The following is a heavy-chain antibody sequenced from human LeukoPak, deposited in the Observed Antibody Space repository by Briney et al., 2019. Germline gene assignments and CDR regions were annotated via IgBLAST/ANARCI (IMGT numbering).Heavy chain of an antibody. V-gene: IGHV1-2*02. CDR3: ARALSMVTYYYYYMDV. D-gene: IGHD5-18*01. CDR2: INPNSGGT. J-gene: IGHJ6*03. CDR1: GYTFTGYY. Sequence: GASVKVSCKASGYTFTGYYMHWVRQAPGQGLEWMGWINPNSGGTNYAQKFQGRVTMTRDTSISTAYMELSRLRSDDTAVYYCARALSMVTYYYYYMDVWGKGTTVTVSS.